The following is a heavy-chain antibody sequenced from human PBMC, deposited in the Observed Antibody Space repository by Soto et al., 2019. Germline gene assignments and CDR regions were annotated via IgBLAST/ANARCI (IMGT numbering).Heavy chain of an antibody. Sequence: PGESLKISCKGSGYSFTSYWIGWVRQMPGKGLEWMGIIYPGDSDTRYSPSFQGQVTISADKSISTAHLQWSRLKASDTAMYYCARRSRSGNYSHPWFDPWGQATLVTVSS. J-gene: IGHJ5*02. CDR1: GYSFTSYW. D-gene: IGHD1-26*01. V-gene: IGHV5-51*01. CDR3: ARRSRSGNYSHPWFDP. CDR2: IYPGDSDT.